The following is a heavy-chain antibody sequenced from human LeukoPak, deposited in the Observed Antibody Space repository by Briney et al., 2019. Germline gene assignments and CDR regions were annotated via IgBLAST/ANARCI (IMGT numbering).Heavy chain of an antibody. CDR3: ARTHNGWFDP. D-gene: IGHD1-1*01. V-gene: IGHV4-39*07. CDR1: GGSISSSSYY. Sequence: SETLSLTCTVSGGSISSSSYYWGWIRQPPGKGLEWIGSIYYSGSTYYNPSLKSRVTISVDTSKNQFSLKLSSVTAADTAVYYCARTHNGWFDPWGQGTLVTVSS. CDR2: IYYSGST. J-gene: IGHJ5*02.